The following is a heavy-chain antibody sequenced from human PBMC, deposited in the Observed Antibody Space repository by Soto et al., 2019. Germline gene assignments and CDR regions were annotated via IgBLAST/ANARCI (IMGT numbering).Heavy chain of an antibody. CDR2: ISGSGGST. J-gene: IGHJ4*02. Sequence: GGSLRLSCAASGFTFSSYAMSWVRQAPGKGLEWVSAISGSGGSTYYADSVKGRFTISRDNSKNTLYLQMNSLRAEDTAVYYCEIRSGRGRFDYWGQGTLVTVSS. CDR3: EIRSGRGRFDY. V-gene: IGHV3-23*01. CDR1: GFTFSSYA.